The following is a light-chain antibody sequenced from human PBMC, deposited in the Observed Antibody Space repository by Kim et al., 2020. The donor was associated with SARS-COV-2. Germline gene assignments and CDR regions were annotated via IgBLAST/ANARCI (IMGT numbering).Light chain of an antibody. Sequence: EIVMTQSPATLSLSPGERATLYCRASQSVSSSYLSWYQQKPGQAPRLLIYGASTRATGIPARFSGSGSGTDFTLTISSLQPEDFAVYYCQQDYNLPYTFGQGTKLEI. J-gene: IGKJ2*01. V-gene: IGKV3D-7*01. CDR2: GAS. CDR1: QSVSSSY. CDR3: QQDYNLPYT.